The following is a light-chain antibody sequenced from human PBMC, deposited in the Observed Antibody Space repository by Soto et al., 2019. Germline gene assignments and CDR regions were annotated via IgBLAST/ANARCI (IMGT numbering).Light chain of an antibody. Sequence: DIQMTQSPSSLSASIGDRVTITCQASQDIDNSLNWYQQKPGKAPKLLIYDASNLATGVPTKFSGSGSGTDFTFTISSLQPEDIATYYCQHCDNLPLSFGGGTKVEI. CDR2: DAS. J-gene: IGKJ4*01. CDR3: QHCDNLPLS. CDR1: QDIDNS. V-gene: IGKV1-33*01.